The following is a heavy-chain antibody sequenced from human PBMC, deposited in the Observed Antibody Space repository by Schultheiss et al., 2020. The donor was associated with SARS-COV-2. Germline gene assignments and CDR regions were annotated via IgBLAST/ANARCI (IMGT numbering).Heavy chain of an antibody. CDR2: VTGSGGST. Sequence: GGSLRLSCAASGFTFSNYAMSRVRQAPGKGLEWVSGVTGSGGSTYYADSVKGRFTISRDNAKNSLYLQMNSLRAEDTAVYYCARVERGVYYYYGMDVWGQGTTVTVSS. D-gene: IGHD1-26*01. CDR3: ARVERGVYYYYGMDV. J-gene: IGHJ6*02. V-gene: IGHV3-23*01. CDR1: GFTFSNYA.